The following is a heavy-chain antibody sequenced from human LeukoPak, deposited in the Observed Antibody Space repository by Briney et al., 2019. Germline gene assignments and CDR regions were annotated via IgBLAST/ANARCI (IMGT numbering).Heavy chain of an antibody. V-gene: IGHV4-30-4*07. D-gene: IGHD4/OR15-4a*01. CDR3: ARRLWVPRGDYYYYYMDV. J-gene: IGHJ6*03. CDR1: GGSISSGGYS. Sequence: PSETLSLTCAVSGGSISSGGYSWSWIRQPPGKGLEWIGYIYYSGSTYYNPSLKSRVTISVDTSKNQFSLKLSSVTAADTAVYYCARRLWVPRGDYYYYYMDVWGKGTTVTVSS. CDR2: IYYSGST.